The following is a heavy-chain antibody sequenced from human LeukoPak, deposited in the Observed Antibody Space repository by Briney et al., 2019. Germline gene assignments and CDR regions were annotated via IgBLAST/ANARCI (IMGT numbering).Heavy chain of an antibody. CDR2: IYYSGTT. Sequence: MPSETLSLTCTVSGVSISYYYWSWLRQSPGKGLEWIGYIYYSGTTNYNPSLKSRVTISVDTSKNRFSLQLRSVTAADTAVYYCAREDPQTTVPDGMDVWGQGTTVTVSS. CDR3: AREDPQTTVPDGMDV. D-gene: IGHD4-17*01. V-gene: IGHV4-59*01. CDR1: GVSISYYY. J-gene: IGHJ6*02.